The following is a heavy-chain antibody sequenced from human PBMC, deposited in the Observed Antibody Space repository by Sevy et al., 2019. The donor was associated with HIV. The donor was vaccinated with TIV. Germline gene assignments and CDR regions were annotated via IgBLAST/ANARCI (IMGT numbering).Heavy chain of an antibody. J-gene: IGHJ6*02. CDR3: AREHCSSTSCYADYYYGMDV. CDR2: INPSGGST. D-gene: IGHD2-2*01. CDR1: GYTFTSYY. V-gene: IGHV1-46*03. Sequence: ASVKVSCKASGYTFTSYYMHWVRQAPGQGLEWMGIINPSGGSTSYAQKFQGRVTMTRDTSTSTVYMELSSLRSEDTAVYYCAREHCSSTSCYADYYYGMDVWGQGTTVTVSS.